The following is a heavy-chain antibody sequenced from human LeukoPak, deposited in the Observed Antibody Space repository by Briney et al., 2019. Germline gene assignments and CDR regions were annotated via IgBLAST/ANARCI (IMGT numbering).Heavy chain of an antibody. D-gene: IGHD4-11*01. Sequence: SETQSLTCTVSGVSISSSSYYWGWIRQPPGKGLDWIGSIYYSGSTYYNPSLKSRVTISVDTSNNQFSLKLSSVTAADTAVYYCAAITVTSSPPDYWGQGTLVTVSS. V-gene: IGHV4-39*01. CDR1: GVSISSSSYY. CDR2: IYYSGST. CDR3: AAITVTSSPPDY. J-gene: IGHJ4*02.